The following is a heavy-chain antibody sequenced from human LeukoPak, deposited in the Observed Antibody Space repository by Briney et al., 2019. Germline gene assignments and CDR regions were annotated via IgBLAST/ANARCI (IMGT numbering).Heavy chain of an antibody. CDR3: ARNAGLWFGSQMGAFDI. J-gene: IGHJ3*02. D-gene: IGHD3-10*01. Sequence: SETLSLTCTVSGGSISSGDYYWSWIRQPPGKGLEWIGYIYYSGSTYYNPSLKSRVTISVDTSKNQFSLKLSSVTAADTAVYYCARNAGLWFGSQMGAFDIWGQGTMVTVSS. CDR2: IYYSGST. V-gene: IGHV4-30-4*01. CDR1: GGSISSGDYY.